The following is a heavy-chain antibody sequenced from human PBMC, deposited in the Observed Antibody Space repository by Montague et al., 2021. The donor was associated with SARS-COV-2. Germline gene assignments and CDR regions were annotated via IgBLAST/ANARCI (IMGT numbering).Heavy chain of an antibody. CDR1: GFSLSSGYY. CDR2: RYQNGAT. Sequence: SETLSLTCSVSGFSLSSGYYWGWIRQTPGKGLEWIGSRYQNGATYYSPSLKRPVTILLDTSKNQFSLSLTSVTAADTAVYYCARSGVGIFDFSYFDSWGQGSLVIVSS. CDR3: ARSGVGIFDFSYFDS. V-gene: IGHV4-38-2*02. J-gene: IGHJ4*02. D-gene: IGHD3-3*01.